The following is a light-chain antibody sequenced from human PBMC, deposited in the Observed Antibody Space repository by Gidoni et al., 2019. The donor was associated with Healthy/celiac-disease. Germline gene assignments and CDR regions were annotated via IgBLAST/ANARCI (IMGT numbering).Light chain of an antibody. Sequence: DIQMTQSPSSLSAPVGDRVTITCQASQDISNYLNWYQQKPGKAPKLLIYAASNLETGVPSRFSGSGSGTDFTFTISSLQPEDIATYYCQQYDNLQFTFGPGTKVDIK. J-gene: IGKJ3*01. CDR3: QQYDNLQFT. CDR1: QDISNY. CDR2: AAS. V-gene: IGKV1-33*01.